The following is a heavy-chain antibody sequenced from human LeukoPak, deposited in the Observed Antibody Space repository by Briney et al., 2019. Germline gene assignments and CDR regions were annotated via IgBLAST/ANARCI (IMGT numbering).Heavy chain of an antibody. CDR1: GGSISSSNW. Sequence: SETLSLTCAVSGGSISSSNWWSWVRQPPGKGLEWIGEIYHSGSTNYNPSLKSRVTISVGKSKNQFSLKLSSVTAADTAVYYCARDRVTTHAFDIWGQGTMVTVSS. J-gene: IGHJ3*02. D-gene: IGHD4-17*01. V-gene: IGHV4-4*02. CDR3: ARDRVTTHAFDI. CDR2: IYHSGST.